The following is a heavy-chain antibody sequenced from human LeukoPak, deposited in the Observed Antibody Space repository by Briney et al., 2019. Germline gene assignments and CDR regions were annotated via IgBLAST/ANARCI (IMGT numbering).Heavy chain of an antibody. Sequence: GGSLRLSCAASGFTFNNYAMSRVRQAPGKGLEWVSVISGSGPTTYYADSVKGRFTISRDNSKNTLYLQMNSLRAEDTAVYYCAKDLNWGGRWGQGTLVTVSS. J-gene: IGHJ4*02. CDR1: GFTFNNYA. CDR3: AKDLNWGGR. CDR2: ISGSGPTT. V-gene: IGHV3-23*01. D-gene: IGHD7-27*01.